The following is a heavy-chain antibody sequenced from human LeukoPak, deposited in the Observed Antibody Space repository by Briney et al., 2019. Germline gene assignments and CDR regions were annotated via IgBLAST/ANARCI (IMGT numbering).Heavy chain of an antibody. J-gene: IGHJ4*02. CDR3: ATDFGTKAAARFFFDY. CDR1: GFTFSSYA. D-gene: IGHD2-2*01. CDR2: IRYDGSNQ. V-gene: IGHV3-30*02. Sequence: GGSLRLSCAASGFTFSSYAMHWVRQAPGKGLEWVAFIRYDGSNQYYADSVKGRFTISKDNSKTTLYLQMKSLRAEDTAVDYCATDFGTKAAARFFFDYWGQGTLVTVSS.